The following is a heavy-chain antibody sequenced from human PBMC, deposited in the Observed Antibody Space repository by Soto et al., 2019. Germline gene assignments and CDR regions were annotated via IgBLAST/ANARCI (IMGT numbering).Heavy chain of an antibody. J-gene: IGHJ6*02. CDR3: ARDYGDYAYYYYGMDV. Sequence: PGGSLRLSCAASGFTFSSYSMNWVRQAPGKGLEWVSYISSSSSTIYYADSVKGRFTISRDNAKNSLYLQMNSLRDEDKAVYYCARDYGDYAYYYYGMDVWGQGTTVTVS. CDR1: GFTFSSYS. CDR2: ISSSSSTI. V-gene: IGHV3-48*02. D-gene: IGHD4-17*01.